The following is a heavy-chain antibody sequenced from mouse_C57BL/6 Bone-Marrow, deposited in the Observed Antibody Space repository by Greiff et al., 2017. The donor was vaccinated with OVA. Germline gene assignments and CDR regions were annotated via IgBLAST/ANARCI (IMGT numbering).Heavy chain of an antibody. CDR1: GYTFTSYW. CDR3: ARGAIYYDYGGFDY. J-gene: IGHJ2*01. V-gene: IGHV1-50*01. Sequence: QVQLQQPGAELVKPGASVKLPCKASGYTFTSYWMQWVKQRPGQGLEWIGEIDPSDSYTNYNQKFKGKATLTVDTSSSTAYMQLSSLTSEDSAVYYCARGAIYYDYGGFDYWGQGTTLTVSS. CDR2: IDPSDSYT. D-gene: IGHD2-4*01.